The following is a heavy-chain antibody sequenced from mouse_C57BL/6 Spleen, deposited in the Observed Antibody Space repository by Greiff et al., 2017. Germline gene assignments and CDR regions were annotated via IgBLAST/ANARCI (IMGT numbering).Heavy chain of an antibody. D-gene: IGHD2-1*01. Sequence: QVQLQQPGAELVKPGASVKLSCKASGYTFTSYWMHWVKQRPGQGLEWIGMIHPNSGSTNYNEKFKSKATLTVDKSSSTAYMQLSSLTSEDSAVYYCARSGNYWYAMDYWGQGTSVTVSS. J-gene: IGHJ4*01. V-gene: IGHV1-64*01. CDR2: IHPNSGST. CDR1: GYTFTSYW. CDR3: ARSGNYWYAMDY.